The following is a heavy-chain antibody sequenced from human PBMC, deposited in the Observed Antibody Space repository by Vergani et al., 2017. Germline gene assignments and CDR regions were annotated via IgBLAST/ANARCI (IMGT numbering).Heavy chain of an antibody. CDR1: GGTFSSYA. J-gene: IGHJ3*01. D-gene: IGHD3-22*01. CDR2: IIPIFGTA. CDR3: GVAYDDSSGYLNDAVDG. V-gene: IGHV1-69*01. Sequence: QVQLVQSGAEVKKPGSSVKVSCKASGGTFSSYAISWVRQAPGQGLEWMGGIIPIFGTANYAQKFQGRVTITADESTSTAYMELSSLKASDTAMYYCGVAYDDSSGYLNDAVDGGGGRTMVAVSS.